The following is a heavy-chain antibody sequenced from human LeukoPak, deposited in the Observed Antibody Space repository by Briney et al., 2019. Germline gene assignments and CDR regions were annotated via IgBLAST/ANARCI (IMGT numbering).Heavy chain of an antibody. V-gene: IGHV4-39*07. CDR3: ERTTEDCSSTSCYQYWFDP. Sequence: PGGSLRLSCAASGFTFSSYTMNWVRQAPGKGLEWIGSMYYSGSTYYNPSLKSRVTISVDTSKNQISLKVRSATAADTAVYYCERTTEDCSSTSCYQYWFDPWGQGTLVTVSS. J-gene: IGHJ5*02. CDR2: MYYSGST. CDR1: GFTFSSYT. D-gene: IGHD2-2*01.